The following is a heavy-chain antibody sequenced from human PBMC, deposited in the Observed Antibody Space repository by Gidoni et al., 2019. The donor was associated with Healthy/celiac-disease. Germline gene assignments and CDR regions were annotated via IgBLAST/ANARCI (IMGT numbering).Heavy chain of an antibody. Sequence: QVQLQQWGAGLLKPSETLSLTCAVYGGSFSGYYWSWIRQPPGKGLEWIGEINHSGRTNYNPSLKSRVTISIDTSKNQFSLKLSSVTAADTAVYYCASASRVRGVPIYYYYGMDVWGQGTTVTVSS. J-gene: IGHJ6*02. CDR1: GGSFSGYY. CDR2: INHSGRT. CDR3: ASASRVRGVPIYYYYGMDV. V-gene: IGHV4-34*01. D-gene: IGHD3-10*01.